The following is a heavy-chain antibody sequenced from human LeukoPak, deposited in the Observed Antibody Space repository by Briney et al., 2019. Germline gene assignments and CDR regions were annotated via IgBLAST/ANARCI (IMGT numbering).Heavy chain of an antibody. Sequence: SETLSLTCTVSGGSISSSASYWGWIRQPPGKGLEWIGIIYYSGSTYYNPSLKSRVTISVDTSKNQISLKLFSVTAADTAVYYCARAGASGSYLHWFDPWGHGTLVTVSS. D-gene: IGHD3-10*01. CDR1: GGSISSSASY. CDR2: IYYSGST. J-gene: IGHJ5*02. CDR3: ARAGASGSYLHWFDP. V-gene: IGHV4-39*07.